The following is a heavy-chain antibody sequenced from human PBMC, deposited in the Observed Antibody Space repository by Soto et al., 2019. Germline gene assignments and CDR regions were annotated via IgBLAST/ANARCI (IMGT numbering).Heavy chain of an antibody. Sequence: ETLSLTCTVSGASVTSGRYYWTWIRQPPGKGLEWVSAISGSGGSTYYADSVKGRFTISRDNSKNTLYLQMNSLRAEDTAVYYSHSGSYYNYYYYGMDVWGQGTTVTVSS. CDR3: HSGSYYNYYYYGMDV. J-gene: IGHJ6*02. CDR2: ISGSGGST. D-gene: IGHD3-10*01. V-gene: IGHV3-23*01. CDR1: GASVTSGRYY.